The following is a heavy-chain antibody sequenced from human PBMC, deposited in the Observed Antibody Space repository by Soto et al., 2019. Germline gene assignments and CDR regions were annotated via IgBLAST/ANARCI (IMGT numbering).Heavy chain of an antibody. CDR3: ARGGSWSGGMDV. Sequence: EVQLLESGGGLVQPGGSLRLSCAASGFTFSSYAMSWVHQAPGKGLEWVSAISGSGGSTYYADSVKGRFTISRDNSKNTLYLQMNSLRAEDTAVYYCARGGSWSGGMDVWGQGTTVTVSS. J-gene: IGHJ6*02. V-gene: IGHV3-23*01. CDR2: ISGSGGST. CDR1: GFTFSSYA. D-gene: IGHD2-15*01.